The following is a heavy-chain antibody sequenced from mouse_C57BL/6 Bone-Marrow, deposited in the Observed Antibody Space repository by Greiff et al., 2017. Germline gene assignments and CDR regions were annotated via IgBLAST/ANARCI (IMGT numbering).Heavy chain of an antibody. CDR2: ISSGSSTI. CDR3: ARGITTVVAPFDD. Sequence: EVMLVESGGGLVKPGGSLKLSCAASGFTFSDYGMHWVRQAPEKGLEWVAYISSGSSTIYYADTVKGRFTISRDNAKNTLFLQMTSLRSEDTAMYYCARGITTVVAPFDDWGQGTTLTVSS. CDR1: GFTFSDYG. V-gene: IGHV5-17*01. D-gene: IGHD1-1*01. J-gene: IGHJ2*01.